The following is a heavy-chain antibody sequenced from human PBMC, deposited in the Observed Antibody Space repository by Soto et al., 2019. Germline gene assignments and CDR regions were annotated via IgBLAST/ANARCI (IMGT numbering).Heavy chain of an antibody. CDR2: MFYSGLT. V-gene: IGHV4-39*02. CDR3: ARDLDSVYGMDV. CDR1: GYSVTSSDYY. J-gene: IGHJ6*02. D-gene: IGHD2-21*01. Sequence: PSETLSLTCSVSGYSVTSSDYYWAWIRQPPGKGLEWIGSMFYSGLTYYNPSLKSRVTLSVDTSKNQFSVRLNSVTAADTAVYYCARDLDSVYGMDVWGQGTTVTVSS.